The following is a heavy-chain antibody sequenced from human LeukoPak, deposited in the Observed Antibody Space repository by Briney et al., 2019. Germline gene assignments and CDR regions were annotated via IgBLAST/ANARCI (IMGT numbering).Heavy chain of an antibody. CDR3: ARHPYGDYSFDY. D-gene: IGHD4-17*01. V-gene: IGHV3-7*01. Sequence: GGSLRLSCGASGFTFSRHWMSWVRQAPGKGLEWVANIKQDGSEKYYVDSVKGRFTISRDNAKNSLYLQMNSLRAEDTAVYYCARHPYGDYSFDYWGQGTLVTVSS. CDR2: IKQDGSEK. J-gene: IGHJ4*02. CDR1: GFTFSRHW.